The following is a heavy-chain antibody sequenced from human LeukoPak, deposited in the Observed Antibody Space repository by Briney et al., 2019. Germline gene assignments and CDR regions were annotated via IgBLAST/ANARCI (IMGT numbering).Heavy chain of an antibody. Sequence: GGSLRLSCAASGFTFSSYSMNWVRQAPGKGLEWVSSISRSSSYIYYADSVKGRFTISRDNAKNSLYLQMNSLRAEDTAVYYCARDPDGNFQHWGQGTLVTVSS. CDR2: ISRSSSYI. CDR3: ARDPDGNFQH. J-gene: IGHJ1*01. D-gene: IGHD1-1*01. V-gene: IGHV3-21*01. CDR1: GFTFSSYS.